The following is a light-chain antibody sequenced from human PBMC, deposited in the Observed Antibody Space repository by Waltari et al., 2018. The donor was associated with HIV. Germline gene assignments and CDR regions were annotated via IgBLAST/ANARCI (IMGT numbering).Light chain of an antibody. CDR3: QQYGSSPPT. V-gene: IGKV3-20*01. CDR2: GTS. Sequence: EIVLTQSPGTLSLAPGERATLSCRASQSVNNAYLAWYQQKSGQAPTLLMYGTSTRAAGIPDRFTGSGSWTDFNLTISGLEPEDFAVYSCQQYGSSPPTFGLGTKLEIK. CDR1: QSVNNAY. J-gene: IGKJ1*01.